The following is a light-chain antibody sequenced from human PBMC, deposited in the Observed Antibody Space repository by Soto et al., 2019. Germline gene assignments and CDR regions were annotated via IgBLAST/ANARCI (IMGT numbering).Light chain of an antibody. CDR3: TSYTTTNTPYV. V-gene: IGLV2-14*01. CDR2: EVT. Sequence: LTQPASVSGSPGQSITISCSGTSSDVGAYNFVSWYQHHPGRAPQLIIYEVTIRPSGVSNRFSGSKSGNSASLTISGLQAEDEADYYCTSYTTTNTPYVFGSGTKVTVL. CDR1: SSDVGAYNF. J-gene: IGLJ1*01.